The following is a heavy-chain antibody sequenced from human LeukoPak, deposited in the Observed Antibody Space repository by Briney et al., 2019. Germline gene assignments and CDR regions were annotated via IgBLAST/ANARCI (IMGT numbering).Heavy chain of an antibody. V-gene: IGHV3-21*01. CDR3: ARDLYDSGAYSSPIDY. Sequence: GGPLRLSCAAYGFTLSSHSMNWVRQAPGKGLEWVSSISSSSSYIHSADSVKGRFTISRDNAENSLYLQMNSLRAEDTVVYYCARDLYDSGAYSSPIDYWGQGTLVTVSS. CDR1: GFTLSSHS. D-gene: IGHD3-22*01. J-gene: IGHJ4*02. CDR2: ISSSSSYI.